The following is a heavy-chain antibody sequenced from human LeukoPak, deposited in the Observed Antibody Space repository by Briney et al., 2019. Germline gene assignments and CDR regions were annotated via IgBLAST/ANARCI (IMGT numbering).Heavy chain of an antibody. CDR3: ARGLVVVDPGPYYFDY. CDR2: IIPVFGTA. V-gene: IGHV1-69*13. CDR1: GGTFSSYA. Sequence: SVKVSCKASGGTFSSYAISWVRQAPGQGLEWMGGIIPVFGTANYAQKFQGRVTITADESTSTAYMELSSLRSEDTAVYYCARGLVVVDPGPYYFDYWGQGTLVTVSS. D-gene: IGHD3-22*01. J-gene: IGHJ4*02.